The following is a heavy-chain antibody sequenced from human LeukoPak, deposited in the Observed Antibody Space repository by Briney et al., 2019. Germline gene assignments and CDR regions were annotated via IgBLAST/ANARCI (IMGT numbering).Heavy chain of an antibody. CDR1: GGSFSGYY. D-gene: IGHD6-19*01. CDR2: INHSGST. Sequence: SETLSLTCAVYGGSFSGYYWSWIRQPPGKGLEWIGEINHSGSTNYNPSLKSRVTISVDTSKNQFSLKLSSVTAADTAVYYCARQRNRYSSGNWFDPWGQGTLVTVSS. CDR3: ARQRNRYSSGNWFDP. V-gene: IGHV4-34*01. J-gene: IGHJ5*02.